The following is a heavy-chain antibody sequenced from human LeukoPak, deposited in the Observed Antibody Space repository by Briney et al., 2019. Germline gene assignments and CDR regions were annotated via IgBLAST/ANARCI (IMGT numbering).Heavy chain of an antibody. J-gene: IGHJ4*02. CDR1: GFPVISNY. V-gene: IGHV3-53*01. CDR3: ARFVSSLDY. Sequence: GGSLRLSCAASGFPVISNYMSWVGPAPGKGLEWVSVIYSGGSTYYADSVKGRFTISRDNSKNTLYLQMNSLRAEDTAVYYCARFVSSLDYWGQGTLVTVSS. D-gene: IGHD6-13*01. CDR2: IYSGGST.